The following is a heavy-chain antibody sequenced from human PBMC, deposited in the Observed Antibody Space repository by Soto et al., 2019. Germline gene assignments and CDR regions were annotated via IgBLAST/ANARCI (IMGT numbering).Heavy chain of an antibody. CDR1: GFTFSNSA. D-gene: IGHD2-15*01. CDR3: ARDPRYCSGGSCYLPHYFDY. V-gene: IGHV3-33*08. J-gene: IGHJ4*02. Sequence: GGSLRLSCAASGFTFSNSAMNWVRQAPGKGLEWVAVIWYDGSNKYYADSVKGRFTISRDNSKNTLYLQMNSLRAEDTAVYYCARDPRYCSGGSCYLPHYFDYWGQGTLVTVSS. CDR2: IWYDGSNK.